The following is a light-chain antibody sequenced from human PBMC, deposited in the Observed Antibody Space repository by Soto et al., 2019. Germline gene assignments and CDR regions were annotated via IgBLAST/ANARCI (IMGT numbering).Light chain of an antibody. CDR1: SSDVGSYDR. CDR2: EVN. CDR3: CSSVGSPHGV. V-gene: IGLV2-23*02. Sequence: QSVLTQPASVSGSPGQSIAISCTGTSSDVGSYDRVSWYQHHPGKAPTLMIYEVNKRPSGVSDRFSGSKSGNTASLTISGLQADDEAYYYCCSSVGSPHGVFGGGTKLTVL. J-gene: IGLJ3*02.